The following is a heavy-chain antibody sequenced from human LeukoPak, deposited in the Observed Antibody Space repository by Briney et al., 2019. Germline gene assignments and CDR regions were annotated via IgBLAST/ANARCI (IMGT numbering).Heavy chain of an antibody. CDR3: AKDRGRSYMDV. V-gene: IGHV3-43D*03. CDR2: ISWDGGST. CDR1: GFTFDDYA. D-gene: IGHD3-10*01. Sequence: GGSLRLSCAASGFTFDDYAMHWVRQAPGKGLEWVSLISWDGGSTYYADSVKGRFTISRDNSENSLYLQMNSLRAEDTALYYCAKDRGRSYMDVWGKGTTVTVSS. J-gene: IGHJ6*03.